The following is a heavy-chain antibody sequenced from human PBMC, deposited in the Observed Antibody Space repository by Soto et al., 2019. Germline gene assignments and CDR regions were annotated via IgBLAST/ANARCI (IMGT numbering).Heavy chain of an antibody. CDR1: GFTFDDYT. CDR2: ISWDGGST. CDR3: AKDIGEQRLVYGYYYYGMDV. V-gene: IGHV3-43*01. J-gene: IGHJ6*02. Sequence: EVQLVESGGVVVQPGGSLRLSCAASGFTFDDYTMHWVRQAPGKGLEWVSLISWDGGSTYYADSVKGRFTISRDNSKNSLYLQMNSLRTEDTALYYCAKDIGEQRLVYGYYYYGMDVWGQGTTVTVSS. D-gene: IGHD6-13*01.